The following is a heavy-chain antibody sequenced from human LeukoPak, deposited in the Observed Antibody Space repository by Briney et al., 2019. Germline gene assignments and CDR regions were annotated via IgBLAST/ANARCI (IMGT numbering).Heavy chain of an antibody. CDR3: ASLSRARSGSYYPKGYYYYYMDV. Sequence: PGGSLRLSCAASGFTFSSYSMNWVRQAPGKGLEWVSYISSSSTTIYYADSVKGRFTISRDNAKNSLYLQMNTLSAEPTAVYYCASLSRARSGSYYPKGYYYYYMDVWGKGTTVTVSS. V-gene: IGHV3-48*01. CDR1: GFTFSSYS. J-gene: IGHJ6*03. D-gene: IGHD3-10*01. CDR2: ISSSSTTI.